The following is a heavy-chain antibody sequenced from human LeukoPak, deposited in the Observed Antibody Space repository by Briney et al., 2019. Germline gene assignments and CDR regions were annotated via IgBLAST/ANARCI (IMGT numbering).Heavy chain of an antibody. J-gene: IGHJ4*02. CDR2: IYSGGST. V-gene: IGHV3-53*01. CDR3: ACRWVAVAGLDY. CDR1: GFTFSDYY. D-gene: IGHD6-19*01. Sequence: GGPLRLSCAASGFTFSDYYMSWVRQAPGKGLEWVSVIYSGGSTYYADSVKGRFTISRDNSKNTLYLQMNSLRAEDTAVYYCACRWVAVAGLDYWGQGTLVTVSS.